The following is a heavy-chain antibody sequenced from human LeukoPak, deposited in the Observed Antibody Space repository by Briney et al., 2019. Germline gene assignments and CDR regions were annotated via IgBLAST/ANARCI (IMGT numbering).Heavy chain of an antibody. CDR2: IYYSGST. CDR3: ARDQDYSPPRYYYYMDV. Sequence: SETLSLTCTVSGGSISSSSYYWGWIRQPPGKGLEWIGSIYYSGSTYYNPSLKSRVTISVDTSKNQFSLKLSSVTAADTAVYYCARDQDYSPPRYYYYMDVWGKGTTVTVSS. J-gene: IGHJ6*03. D-gene: IGHD4-11*01. CDR1: GGSISSSSYY. V-gene: IGHV4-39*02.